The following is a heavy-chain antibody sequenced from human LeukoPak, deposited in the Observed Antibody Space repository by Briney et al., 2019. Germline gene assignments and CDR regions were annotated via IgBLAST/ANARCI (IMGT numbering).Heavy chain of an antibody. CDR3: ARDRLELRGPYYHYYMDV. V-gene: IGHV1-69*05. D-gene: IGHD1-7*01. CDR2: IIPIFGTA. CDR1: GGTFSGYA. Sequence: GASVKVSCKASGGTFSGYAISWVRQAPGQGLEWMGGIIPIFGTANYAQKFQGRVTITTDESTSTAYMELSSLRSEDTAVYYCARDRLELRGPYYHYYMDVWGKGTTVTVSS. J-gene: IGHJ6*03.